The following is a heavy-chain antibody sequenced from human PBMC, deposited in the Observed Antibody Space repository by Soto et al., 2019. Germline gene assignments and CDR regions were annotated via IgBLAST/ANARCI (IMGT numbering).Heavy chain of an antibody. V-gene: IGHV3-23*01. CDR1: GFTFSNYA. CDR3: ADYSNRNNFYGMDV. D-gene: IGHD4-4*01. Sequence: GGSLRLSCAASGFTFSNYAMTWVRQAPGKGLEWVSHITGSGGSTYYADSVKGRFTISRDNSKNTLYLQMNSLRAEDTAEYYCADYSNRNNFYGMDVWGQGTTVTVSS. CDR2: ITGSGGST. J-gene: IGHJ6*02.